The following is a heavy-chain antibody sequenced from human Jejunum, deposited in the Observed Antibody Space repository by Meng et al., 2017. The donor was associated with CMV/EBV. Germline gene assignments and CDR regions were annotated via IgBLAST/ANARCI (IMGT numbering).Heavy chain of an antibody. CDR1: GLSSISSGVG. CDR3: AHFVGGYYPSRPDY. J-gene: IGHJ4*02. V-gene: IGHV2-5*02. D-gene: IGHD1-26*01. Sequence: MNVSGPTLVKPTQTLTVTCAFSGLSSISSGVGVGWIRQPPGKALEWLALIYWDDDKRYSPSLRSRLTITKDTSKNEVVLTMTNMYPVDTGTYYCAHFVGGYYPSRPDYWGQGTLVTVSS. CDR2: IYWDDDK.